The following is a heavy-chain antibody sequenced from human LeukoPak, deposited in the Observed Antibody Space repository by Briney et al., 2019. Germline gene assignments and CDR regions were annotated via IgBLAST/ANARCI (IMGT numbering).Heavy chain of an antibody. CDR3: ARDTYYYDSSGYRLFDY. V-gene: IGHV4-4*07. Sequence: SETLSLTCAVYGGSFSGYYWSWIRQPAGKGLEWIGRIYTSGSTNYNPSLKSRVTMSVDTSKNQFSLKLSSVTAADTAVYYCARDTYYYDSSGYRLFDYWGQGTLVTVSS. CDR1: GGSFSGYY. CDR2: IYTSGST. J-gene: IGHJ4*02. D-gene: IGHD3-22*01.